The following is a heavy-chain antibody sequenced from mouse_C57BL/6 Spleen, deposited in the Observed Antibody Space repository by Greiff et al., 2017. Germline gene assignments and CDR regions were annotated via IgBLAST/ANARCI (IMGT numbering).Heavy chain of an antibody. J-gene: IGHJ3*01. Sequence: EVQLVESGGGLVKPGGSLKLSCAASGFTFSSYAMSWVRQTPEKRLEWVATISDGGSYTYYPDNVKGRFTISRDNAKNNLYLQMSHLKSEDTAMYYCARDYYGSSYYFDYWGQGTLVTVSA. CDR3: ARDYYGSSYYFDY. CDR2: ISDGGSYT. V-gene: IGHV5-4*01. D-gene: IGHD1-1*01. CDR1: GFTFSSYA.